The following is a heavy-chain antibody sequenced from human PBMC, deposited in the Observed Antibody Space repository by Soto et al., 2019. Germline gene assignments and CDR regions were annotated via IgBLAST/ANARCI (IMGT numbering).Heavy chain of an antibody. CDR2: INSDGSST. Sequence: EVQLVESGGGLVQPGGSLELSCAASGLTFSSYWMHWVLQASGKGLVWVSRINSDGSSTGYADSVKGRFTISRDNAKNTLDLQMNSLRAEDTAVYYCARSHTVTTDYWGQGTLVTVSS. CDR1: GLTFSSYW. V-gene: IGHV3-74*01. J-gene: IGHJ4*02. D-gene: IGHD4-17*01. CDR3: ARSHTVTTDY.